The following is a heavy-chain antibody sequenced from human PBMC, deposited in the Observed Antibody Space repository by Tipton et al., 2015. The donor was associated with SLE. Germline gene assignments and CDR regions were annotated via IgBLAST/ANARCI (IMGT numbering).Heavy chain of an antibody. V-gene: IGHV4-59*01. CDR3: ARNRLSGDIDY. Sequence: TLSLTCAIFGGSFSDFYWNWIRQPPGKGLEWIGYIYYSESTNYNPSLKSRVTISVDTSKNQFSLKLSSVTAADTAVYYCARNRLSGDIDYWGQGTLVTVSS. CDR1: GGSFSDFY. D-gene: IGHD4-17*01. CDR2: IYYSEST. J-gene: IGHJ4*02.